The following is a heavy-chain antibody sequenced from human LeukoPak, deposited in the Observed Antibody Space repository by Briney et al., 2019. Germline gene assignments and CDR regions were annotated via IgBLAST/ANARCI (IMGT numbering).Heavy chain of an antibody. CDR1: GFTFSSYW. CDR2: INSDGSST. V-gene: IGHV3-74*01. Sequence: GGSLRLSCAASGFTFSSYWMHWVRQAPGEGLVWVSRINSDGSSTSYADSVKGRFTISRDNAKNTLYLQMNSLRAEDTAVYCCATSLGPNWFDPWGQGTLVTVSS. J-gene: IGHJ5*02. CDR3: ATSLGPNWFDP.